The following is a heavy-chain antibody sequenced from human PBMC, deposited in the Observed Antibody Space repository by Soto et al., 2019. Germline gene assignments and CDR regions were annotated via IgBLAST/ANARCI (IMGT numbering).Heavy chain of an antibody. CDR3: ASRGNTMVLVDY. Sequence: EVQLVESGGGLVQPGGSLRLSCAASGFTFSSYEMNWVRQAPGKGLEWVSYISSSGSTIYYADSVKGRFTITRDNAQNSLYLQMNSLRAEDTAVYYCASRGNTMVLVDYWGQGTLVTVSS. CDR2: ISSSGSTI. V-gene: IGHV3-48*03. CDR1: GFTFSSYE. J-gene: IGHJ4*02. D-gene: IGHD3-10*01.